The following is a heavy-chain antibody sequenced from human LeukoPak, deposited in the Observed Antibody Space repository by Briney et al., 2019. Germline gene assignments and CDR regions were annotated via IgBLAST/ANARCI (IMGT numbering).Heavy chain of an antibody. Sequence: GGSLRLSCAASGFTVSSNYMSWVRQAPGKGLEWVSVIYSGGSTYYADSVKGRFTISRDNSKNTLYLQMNSLRAEDTAVYYCAKMDQTGDLEYWGQGTLVTVSS. CDR3: AKMDQTGDLEY. CDR1: GFTVSSNY. D-gene: IGHD7-27*01. J-gene: IGHJ4*02. CDR2: IYSGGST. V-gene: IGHV3-53*01.